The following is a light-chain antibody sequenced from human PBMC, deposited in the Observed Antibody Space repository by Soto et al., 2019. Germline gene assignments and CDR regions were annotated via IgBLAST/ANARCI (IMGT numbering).Light chain of an antibody. CDR2: WAS. V-gene: IGKV4-1*01. J-gene: IGKJ4*01. CDR3: QQCYNWPLT. CDR1: QSVLFSSNSKNA. Sequence: DIVMTQSPDSLDVSLGERATINCKSSQSVLFSSNSKNALAWYQQRPGQPPKLLIYWASTRESGVPDRFSGSGSGTDFALTISSLQSEDFAVYYCQQCYNWPLTFGGGTKVEIK.